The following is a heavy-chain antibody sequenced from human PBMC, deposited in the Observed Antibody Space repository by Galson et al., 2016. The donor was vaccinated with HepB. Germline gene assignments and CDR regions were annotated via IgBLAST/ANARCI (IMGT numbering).Heavy chain of an antibody. CDR3: VKGNDNYLFDY. Sequence: SLRLSCAASGFTFSNSPMYWVRQAPGKGLEFVSDISSNAGRTYNADSVKGRFTISRDNSKNKLYLQMSSLRTEDTAVYYCVKGNDNYLFDYWGQGTPVIVSS. V-gene: IGHV3-64D*09. J-gene: IGHJ4*02. CDR2: ISSNAGRT. D-gene: IGHD1-1*01. CDR1: GFTFSNSP.